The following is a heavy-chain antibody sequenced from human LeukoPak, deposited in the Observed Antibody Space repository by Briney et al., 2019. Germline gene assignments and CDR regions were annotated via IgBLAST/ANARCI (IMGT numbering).Heavy chain of an antibody. D-gene: IGHD6-6*01. CDR1: GFTFSSFG. CDR2: ISYDGSNK. CDR3: AKDFFKEYSSSLTYDY. J-gene: IGHJ4*02. V-gene: IGHV3-30*18. Sequence: GSLRLSCAASGFTFSSFGMHWVRQAPGKGLEWVAVISYDGSNKYYADSVKGRFTISRDNSKNTLYLQMNSLRAEDTAVYYCAKDFFKEYSSSLTYDYWGQGTLVTVSS.